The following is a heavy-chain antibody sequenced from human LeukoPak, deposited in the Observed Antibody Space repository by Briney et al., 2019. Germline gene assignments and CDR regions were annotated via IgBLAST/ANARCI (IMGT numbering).Heavy chain of an antibody. V-gene: IGHV4-39*01. D-gene: IGHD4-23*01. CDR3: ARQETTVVTNWFDP. J-gene: IGHJ5*02. CDR2: IYYSGST. CDR1: GGSISSSSYY. Sequence: SETLSPTCTVSGGSISSSSYYWGWIRQPPGKGLEWIGSIYYSGSTYYNPSLKSRVTISVDTSKNQFSLKLSSVTAADTAVYYCARQETTVVTNWFDPWGQGTLVTVSS.